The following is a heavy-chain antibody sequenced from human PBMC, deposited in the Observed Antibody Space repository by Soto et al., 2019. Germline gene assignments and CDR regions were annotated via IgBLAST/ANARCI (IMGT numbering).Heavy chain of an antibody. CDR2: IYHSGST. CDR1: GYSISSGYY. J-gene: IGHJ4*02. CDR3: ARGITYYDILTGPHAASYFDY. V-gene: IGHV4-38-2*01. Sequence: SETLSLTCAVSGYSISSGYYWGWIRQPPGKGLEWIGSIYHSGSTYYNPSLKSRVTISVDTSKNQSSLKLSSVTAADTAVYYCARGITYYDILTGPHAASYFDYWGQGTLVTVSS. D-gene: IGHD3-9*01.